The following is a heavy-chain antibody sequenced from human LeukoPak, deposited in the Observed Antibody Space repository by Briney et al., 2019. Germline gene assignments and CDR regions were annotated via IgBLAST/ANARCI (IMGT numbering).Heavy chain of an antibody. V-gene: IGHV4-39*01. CDR1: GGSLNSPNYY. CDR2: IYYTGTT. CDR3: ARHDYYGSLNWFDP. D-gene: IGHD3-10*01. J-gene: IGHJ5*02. Sequence: PSETLSLTCIVSGGSLNSPNYYWGWIRQPPGKGLEWIGTIYYTGTTYYNPSLKSRLTISVDTSKNQFSLKLTSVTAAVTAVYYCARHDYYGSLNWFDPWGQGTLITVSS.